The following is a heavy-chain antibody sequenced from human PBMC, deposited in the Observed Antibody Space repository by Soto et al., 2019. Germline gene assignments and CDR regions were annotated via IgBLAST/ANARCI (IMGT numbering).Heavy chain of an antibody. CDR1: GFSLHTSGVG. CDR2: IYWDDDK. J-gene: IGHJ4*02. Sequence: QITLRESGPTRVRPTQTLSLTCTFSGFSLHTSGVGVGWIRQPPGKALEWLALIYWDDDKRYSPSLKSRLSITKHTSANQVVLTMTDMDPVDTATYYCAYRALYSGSYWDGGYFDYWGQGTLITVSS. CDR3: AYRALYSGSYWDGGYFDY. D-gene: IGHD1-26*01. V-gene: IGHV2-5*02.